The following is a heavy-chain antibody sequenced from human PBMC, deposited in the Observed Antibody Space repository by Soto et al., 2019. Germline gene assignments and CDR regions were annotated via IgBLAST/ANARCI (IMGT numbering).Heavy chain of an antibody. CDR2: IYSGDSDT. CDR1: GYSFTSYW. J-gene: IGHJ3*02. Sequence: GESLKISCKGSGYSFTSYWIGWVRQMPGKGLEWMGIIYSGDSDTRYSPSFQGQVTISADKSISTAFLQWSILKVSVTAMYYPARRGPLGWGTGPDAFDIWGQGTMVTVSS. CDR3: ARRGPLGWGTGPDAFDI. D-gene: IGHD7-27*01. V-gene: IGHV5-51*01.